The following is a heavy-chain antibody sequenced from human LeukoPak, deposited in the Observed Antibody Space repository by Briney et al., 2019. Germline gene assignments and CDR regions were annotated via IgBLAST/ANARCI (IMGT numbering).Heavy chain of an antibody. V-gene: IGHV3-53*01. CDR3: ARAGSYYYDSSGFYRPNDY. Sequence: PGGSLRLSCAASGFTVSNNYINWVRQAPGKGLEWVSGIYGGGTTSYADSVKGRFAISRDNSKNTVYLQMNSLRAEDTAVYYCARAGSYYYDSSGFYRPNDYWGQGTLVTVSS. J-gene: IGHJ4*02. D-gene: IGHD3-22*01. CDR1: GFTVSNNY. CDR2: IYGGGTT.